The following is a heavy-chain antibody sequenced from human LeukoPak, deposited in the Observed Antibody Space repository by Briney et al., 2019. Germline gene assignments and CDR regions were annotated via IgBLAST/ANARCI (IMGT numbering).Heavy chain of an antibody. CDR1: GFTFSSYA. Sequence: GGSLRLSCAASGFTFSSYAMSWVRQAPGKGLEWVSAIRGSGGSTYYADSVKGRFTISRDKSKNTLYLQMNSLRAEDTAVYYCAKDPMLEWLSYRDWFDPWGQGTLVTVSS. CDR2: IRGSGGST. V-gene: IGHV3-23*01. D-gene: IGHD3-3*01. CDR3: AKDPMLEWLSYRDWFDP. J-gene: IGHJ5*02.